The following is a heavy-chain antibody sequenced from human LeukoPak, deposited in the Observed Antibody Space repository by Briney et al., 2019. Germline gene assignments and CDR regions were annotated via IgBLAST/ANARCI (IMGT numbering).Heavy chain of an antibody. V-gene: IGHV4-4*07. CDR2: IYTSGST. CDR3: ARGWEYSGYDAWYFDL. CDR1: GGSISSYY. Sequence: PSETLSLTCTVSGGSISSYYWSWIRQPAGKGLEWIGRIYTSGSTNYNPSLKSRVTMSVDTSKNQFSLKLSSVTAADTAGYYCARGWEYSGYDAWYFDLWGRGTLVTVSS. D-gene: IGHD5-12*01. J-gene: IGHJ2*01.